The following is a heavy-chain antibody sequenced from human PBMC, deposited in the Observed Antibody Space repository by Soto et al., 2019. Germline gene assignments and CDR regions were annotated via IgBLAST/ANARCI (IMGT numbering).Heavy chain of an antibody. V-gene: IGHV3-33*01. J-gene: IGHJ6*02. Sequence: HPGGSLRLSCAASGFTFSSYGMHWVRQAPGKGLEWVAVIWNDGSNKYYADSVKGRFTISRDNSKNTLYLQMNSLRAEDTAVYYCARAGYCSSTSGYGMDVWGQGTTVTVSS. CDR1: GFTFSSYG. CDR3: ARAGYCSSTSGYGMDV. D-gene: IGHD2-2*01. CDR2: IWNDGSNK.